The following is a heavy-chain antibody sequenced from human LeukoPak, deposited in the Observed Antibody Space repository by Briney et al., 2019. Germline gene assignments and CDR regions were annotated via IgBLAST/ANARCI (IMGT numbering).Heavy chain of an antibody. Sequence: SETLSLTCTVYGGSFRGYYWSWIRQPPGKALEGIIEINHSGSTNYNPSLKSRVHISLDPSKNQFSLKMSSVTTRDTARYYCARTMDCNVSGSFAWFDPWGEGTLVTVSS. CDR1: GGSFRGYY. J-gene: IGHJ5*02. V-gene: IGHV4-34*01. CDR3: ARTMDCNVSGSFAWFDP. D-gene: IGHD3-10*01. CDR2: INHSGST.